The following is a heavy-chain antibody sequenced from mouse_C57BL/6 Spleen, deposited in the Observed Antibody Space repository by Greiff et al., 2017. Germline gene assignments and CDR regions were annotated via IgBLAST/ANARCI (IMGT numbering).Heavy chain of an antibody. V-gene: IGHV1-19*01. CDR2: INPYNGGT. D-gene: IGHD2-4*01. CDR3: ARDYYDYQHYAMDY. Sequence: EVQLQQSGPVLVKPGASVKMSCKASGYTFTDYYMNWVKQSHGKSLEWIGVINPYNGGTSYNQKFKGKATLTVDKSSSTAYMELNSLTSEDSAVYYCARDYYDYQHYAMDYWGQGTSVTVSS. J-gene: IGHJ4*01. CDR1: GYTFTDYY.